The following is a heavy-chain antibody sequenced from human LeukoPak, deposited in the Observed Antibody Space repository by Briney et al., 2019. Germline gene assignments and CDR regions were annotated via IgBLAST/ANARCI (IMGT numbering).Heavy chain of an antibody. D-gene: IGHD6-13*01. V-gene: IGHV3-66*01. CDR2: IYSGGST. CDR1: GFTVSSNY. CDR3: ARDGEYSSSWYGSYYFDY. Sequence: GGSLRLSCAASGFTVSSNYMSWVRQAPGNGLEWVSVIYSGGSTYYADSVKGRFTISRDNSKNTLYLQMNSLRAEDTAVYYCARDGEYSSSWYGSYYFDYWGQGTLVTVSS. J-gene: IGHJ4*02.